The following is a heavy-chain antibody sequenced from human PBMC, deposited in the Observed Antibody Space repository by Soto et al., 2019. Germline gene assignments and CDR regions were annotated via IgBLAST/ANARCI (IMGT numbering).Heavy chain of an antibody. V-gene: IGHV3-9*01. Sequence: QTGGSLRLSCAASGFTFDDYAMHWVRQAPGKGLEWVSGISWNSGSIGYADSVKGRFTISRDNAKNSLYLQMNSLRAEDTALYYCAKSRGPYYYYGMDVWGQGTTVTVSS. CDR3: AKSRGPYYYYGMDV. CDR1: GFTFDDYA. CDR2: ISWNSGSI. J-gene: IGHJ6*02.